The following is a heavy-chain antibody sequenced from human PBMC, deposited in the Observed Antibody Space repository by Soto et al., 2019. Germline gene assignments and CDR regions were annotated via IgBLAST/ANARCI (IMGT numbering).Heavy chain of an antibody. V-gene: IGHV1-46*01. Sequence: GASVKVSCKASGYTFTSYYMHWVRQAPGQGLEWMGIINPSGGSTSYAQKFQGRVTMTRDTSTSTVYMELGSLRSEDTAVYYCARDRDPYCSGGSCYPRLSYYGMDVWGQGTTVTVSS. CDR3: ARDRDPYCSGGSCYPRLSYYGMDV. J-gene: IGHJ6*02. CDR1: GYTFTSYY. CDR2: INPSGGST. D-gene: IGHD2-15*01.